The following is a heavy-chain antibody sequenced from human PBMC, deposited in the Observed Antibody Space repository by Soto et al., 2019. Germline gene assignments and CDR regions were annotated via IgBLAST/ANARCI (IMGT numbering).Heavy chain of an antibody. Sequence: EVQLVESGGGLVKPGGSLRLSCAASGFTFSSYSMNWVRQAPGKGLEWVSSISSSSSYIYYADSVKGRFTISRDNAMNSLYLQMNSLRAEDTAVYYCARDSGYDLAGPTFDYWGQGTLVTVSS. CDR3: ARDSGYDLAGPTFDY. CDR2: ISSSSSYI. J-gene: IGHJ4*02. CDR1: GFTFSSYS. V-gene: IGHV3-21*01. D-gene: IGHD5-12*01.